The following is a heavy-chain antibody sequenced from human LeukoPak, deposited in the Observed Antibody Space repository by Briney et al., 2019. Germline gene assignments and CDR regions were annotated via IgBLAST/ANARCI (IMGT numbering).Heavy chain of an antibody. CDR1: GDNFTSYD. Sequence: ASVKVSCKASGDNFTSYDISWVRHAPGQRLDWIRWISAYNGNTNYAQKLQGRVTMTTDTSTSTAYMELRSLRSDDTAVFFFKQKTAYEILTGYHKNYFDYWGQGTLVTVSS. CDR3: KQKTAYEILTGYHKNYFDY. V-gene: IGHV1-18*01. J-gene: IGHJ4*02. CDR2: ISAYNGNT. D-gene: IGHD3-9*01.